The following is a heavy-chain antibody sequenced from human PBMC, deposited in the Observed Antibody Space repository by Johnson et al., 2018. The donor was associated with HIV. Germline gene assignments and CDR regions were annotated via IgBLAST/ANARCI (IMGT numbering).Heavy chain of an antibody. Sequence: QVQLVESGGGLVKPGGFLRLSCAASGFTFSDYYMSWIRQAPGKGLEWVSYISSSGRTIYYADSVKGRFTISRDNAKNSLYLQMNSLSPEDTAVYFCARGRATALDIDAFDIWGQGTRVTVSS. CDR1: GFTFSDYY. J-gene: IGHJ3*02. CDR2: ISSSGRTI. V-gene: IGHV3-11*04. CDR3: ARGRATALDIDAFDI. D-gene: IGHD5-12*01.